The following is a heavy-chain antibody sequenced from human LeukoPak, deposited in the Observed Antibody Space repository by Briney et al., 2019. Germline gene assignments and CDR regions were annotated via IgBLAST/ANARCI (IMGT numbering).Heavy chain of an antibody. D-gene: IGHD3-22*01. CDR2: ISPDSGGT. Sequence: ASVKVSCKASGYTFTGYYMHWVRQAPGQGLEWMGWISPDSGGTNYAQKFQGRVTMTRDTSISTAYMELSRLRSDDTAIYYCARDFLSDSSDYYYVWFDPWGQGTLVTVSS. V-gene: IGHV1-2*02. CDR1: GYTFTGYY. J-gene: IGHJ5*02. CDR3: ARDFLSDSSDYYYVWFDP.